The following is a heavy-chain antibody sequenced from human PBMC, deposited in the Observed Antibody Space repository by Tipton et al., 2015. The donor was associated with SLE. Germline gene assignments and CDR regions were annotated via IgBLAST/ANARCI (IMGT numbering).Heavy chain of an antibody. V-gene: IGHV4-4*07. J-gene: IGHJ4*02. Sequence: PGLVKPSETLSLTCTVSGGHISTFYWNWIRQSAGKGLEWLGRIYSSGSTIYNPSLNNRLTMSVDTSKNQFSLKLNSVTAADTAVYFCAGHNDIRNGPHLDHWGQGALVTVSS. CDR1: GGHISTFY. D-gene: IGHD3/OR15-3a*01. CDR2: IYSSGST. CDR3: AGHNDIRNGPHLDH.